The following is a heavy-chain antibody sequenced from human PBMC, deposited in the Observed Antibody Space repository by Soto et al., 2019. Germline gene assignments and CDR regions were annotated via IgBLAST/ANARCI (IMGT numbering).Heavy chain of an antibody. D-gene: IGHD1-1*01. CDR1: GSPFSRYG. J-gene: IGHJ4*02. CDR2: ISWDGLAQ. V-gene: IGHV3-30*18. Sequence: VQLVESGGGVVQPGRSLRLLCEASGSPFSRYGMHWVRQAPGMGLEWVAVISWDGLAQYYGDSVRGRFTISRDNSQSTLYLQMNSLRTEDTAIYYCAKETIQVGGPNYFDYWGQGVLVTVSS. CDR3: AKETIQVGGPNYFDY.